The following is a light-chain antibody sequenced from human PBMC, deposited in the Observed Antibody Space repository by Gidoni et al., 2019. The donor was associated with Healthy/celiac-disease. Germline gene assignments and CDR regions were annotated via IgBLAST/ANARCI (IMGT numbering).Light chain of an antibody. Sequence: PGQSITISCTGTSSDVGSYNLVSWYQQHPGKAPKLMIYEVSKRPSGVSNRFSGSKSGNTASLTISGLQAEDEADYYCCSYAGTFYVFGTGTKVTVL. V-gene: IGLV2-23*02. CDR1: SSDVGSYNL. J-gene: IGLJ1*01. CDR2: EVS. CDR3: CSYAGTFYV.